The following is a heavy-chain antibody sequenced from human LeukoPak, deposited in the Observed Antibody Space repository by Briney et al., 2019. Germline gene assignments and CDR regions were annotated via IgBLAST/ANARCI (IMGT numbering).Heavy chain of an antibody. J-gene: IGHJ4*02. CDR2: IKQDGSEK. D-gene: IGHD3-3*01. CDR1: GFTVSSNY. CDR3: ASQTYDFWSGYYSDY. V-gene: IGHV3-7*01. Sequence: GGSLRLSCAASGFTVSSNYMSWVRQAPGKGLEWVANIKQDGSEKYYVDSVKGRFTISRDNAKNSLYLQMNSLRAEDTAVYYCASQTYDFWSGYYSDYWGQGTLVTVSS.